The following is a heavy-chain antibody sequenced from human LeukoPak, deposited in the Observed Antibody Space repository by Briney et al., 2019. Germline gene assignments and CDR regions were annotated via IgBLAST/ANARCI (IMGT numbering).Heavy chain of an antibody. CDR1: GYSFTSYW. CDR3: ARQGTSTWFWFDP. D-gene: IGHD6-13*01. J-gene: IGHJ5*02. CDR2: IYPGDSDT. V-gene: IGHV5-51*01. Sequence: GESLKISCKGSGYSFTSYWIVWVRQMPGEGLEWMGIIYPGDSDTRYSPSFQGQVTISADKSISTAYLQWNSLKASDSAIYYCARQGTSTWFWFDPWGQGTLVTVSS.